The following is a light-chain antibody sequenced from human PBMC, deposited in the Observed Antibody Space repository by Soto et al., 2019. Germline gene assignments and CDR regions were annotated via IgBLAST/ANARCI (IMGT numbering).Light chain of an antibody. CDR3: TSYTSSTTLDV. Sequence: QSVLTQPASVSGSPGQSITISCTGTSSDVGGYNYVSWCQQHPGKAPKLMIYEVSNRPSGVSNRFSGSKSGHTASLTISGLQSEDEADYFCTSYTSSTTLDVFGTGTRSPS. CDR1: SSDVGGYNY. V-gene: IGLV2-14*01. J-gene: IGLJ1*01. CDR2: EVS.